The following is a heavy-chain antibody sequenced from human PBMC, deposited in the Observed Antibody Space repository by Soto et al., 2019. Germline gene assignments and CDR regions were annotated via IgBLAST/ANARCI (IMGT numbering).Heavy chain of an antibody. CDR1: GGSISSSSYY. D-gene: IGHD2-15*01. V-gene: IGHV4-39*01. J-gene: IGHJ4*02. CDR3: ARDIVVVVAASYCFDY. CDR2: IYYSGRP. Sequence: QLQLQESGPGLVKPSETLSLTCTVSGGSISSSSYYWGWIRQPPGKGLEWRGSIYYSGRPYYNPTLKSRVTISVDTCNKRFSLKLSSVTAADTALYYCARDIVVVVAASYCFDYWGQGTLVTVSS.